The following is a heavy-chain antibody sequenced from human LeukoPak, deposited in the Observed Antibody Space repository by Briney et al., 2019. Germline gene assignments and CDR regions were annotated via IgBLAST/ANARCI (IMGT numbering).Heavy chain of an antibody. V-gene: IGHV1-46*01. D-gene: IGHD4-17*01. CDR2: INPSGGST. J-gene: IGHJ4*02. Sequence: ASVKVSCKASGYTFTSYYMHWVRQAPGQGLEWMGIINPSGGSTSYAQKFQGRVTMTRDMSTSTVYMELSSLRSEDTAVYYCASSQVTTPAFDYWGQGTLVTVSS. CDR1: GYTFTSYY. CDR3: ASSQVTTPAFDY.